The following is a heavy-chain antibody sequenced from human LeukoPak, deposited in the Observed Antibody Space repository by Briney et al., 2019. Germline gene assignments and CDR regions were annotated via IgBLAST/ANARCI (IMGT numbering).Heavy chain of an antibody. CDR1: GFSVSNSY. CDR3: ARDSSGPAF. D-gene: IGHD3-22*01. J-gene: IGHJ4*02. V-gene: IGHV3-53*01. Sequence: GGSLRLSCAASGFSVSNSYMSWVRPAPGKGLDWVSVIYSGGGTFHSDSVKGRFTVSGDYSKNTLYLQMNNLRADDTAVYYCARDSSGPAFWGQGTLVTVSS. CDR2: IYSGGGT.